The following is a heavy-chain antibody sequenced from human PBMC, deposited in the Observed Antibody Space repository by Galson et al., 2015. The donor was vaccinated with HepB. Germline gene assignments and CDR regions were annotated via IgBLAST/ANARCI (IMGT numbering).Heavy chain of an antibody. CDR1: GYTFTSYG. Sequence: SVKVSCKASGYTFTSYGISWVRQAPGQGLEWMGWISAYNGNTNYAQKLQGRVTMTTDTSTSTAYMELRSLRSDDTAVYYCARDRDDILTGYSDAFDIWGQGTMVTVSS. CDR2: ISAYNGNT. V-gene: IGHV1-18*01. J-gene: IGHJ3*02. CDR3: ARDRDDILTGYSDAFDI. D-gene: IGHD3-9*01.